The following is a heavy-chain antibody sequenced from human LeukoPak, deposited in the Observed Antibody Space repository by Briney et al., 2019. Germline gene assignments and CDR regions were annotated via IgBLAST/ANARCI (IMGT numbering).Heavy chain of an antibody. CDR1: GGTFSSYA. V-gene: IGHV1-69*04. J-gene: IGHJ4*02. Sequence: SSVKVSCKASGGTFSSYAISWVRQAPGQGLEWMGRIIPILGIANYAQKFQGRVTITADKSTSTAYMELSSLRSEDTAVYYCARGQLSSSSFDYWGQGTLVTVSS. D-gene: IGHD6-13*01. CDR3: ARGQLSSSSFDY. CDR2: IIPILGIA.